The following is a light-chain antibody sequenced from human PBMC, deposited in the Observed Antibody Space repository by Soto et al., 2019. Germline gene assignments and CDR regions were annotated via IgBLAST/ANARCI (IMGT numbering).Light chain of an antibody. Sequence: EIVLTQSPATLSLSPGERATLSCSASQSVSSYLAWYHQKPGQAHRLLIYDASNRATGIPARFSGSGSGTDFTLTISSLEPEAFAVYYCQQRSNWSFGGGTKVEIK. J-gene: IGKJ4*01. V-gene: IGKV3-11*01. CDR2: DAS. CDR3: QQRSNWS. CDR1: QSVSSY.